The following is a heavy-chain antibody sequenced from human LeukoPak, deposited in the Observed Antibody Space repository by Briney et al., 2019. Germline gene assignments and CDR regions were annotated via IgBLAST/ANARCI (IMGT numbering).Heavy chain of an antibody. Sequence: GASVKVSCKASGGTFSSYAISWVRQAPGQGLEWMGGIIPIFGTANYAQKFQGRVTITADESTSTAYMELSSLRSEDTAVYYCARERSPVVLYYYDSSGYYAPGGYFQHWGQGTLVTVSS. J-gene: IGHJ1*01. D-gene: IGHD3-22*01. CDR2: IIPIFGTA. CDR1: GGTFSSYA. V-gene: IGHV1-69*13. CDR3: ARERSPVVLYYYDSSGYYAPGGYFQH.